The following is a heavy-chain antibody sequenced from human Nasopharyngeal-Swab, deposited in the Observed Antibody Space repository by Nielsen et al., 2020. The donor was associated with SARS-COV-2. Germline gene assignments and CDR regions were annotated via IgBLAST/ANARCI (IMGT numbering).Heavy chain of an antibody. CDR1: GGSISSGGYY. V-gene: IGHV4-31*03. CDR2: IYYSGST. Sequence: SETLSLTCTVSGGSISSGGYYWSWIRQHPGKGLEWIGYIYYSGSTYYNPSLKSRVTISVGTSKNQFSLKLSSVTAADTAVYYCARSTSSGSYYSWHYYGMDVWGQGTTVTVSS. D-gene: IGHD3-10*01. CDR3: ARSTSSGSYYSWHYYGMDV. J-gene: IGHJ6*02.